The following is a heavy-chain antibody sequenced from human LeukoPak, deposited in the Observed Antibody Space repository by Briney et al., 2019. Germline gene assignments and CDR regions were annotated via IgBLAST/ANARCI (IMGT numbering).Heavy chain of an antibody. J-gene: IGHJ4*02. CDR3: AGHHPRNTVDF. V-gene: IGHV4-59*08. D-gene: IGHD2-8*02. CDR1: GGSISSYY. Sequence: PSDTLSLTCSVSGGSISSYYWSWIRQPPGQGLEWIAYISDIGSVNYNPSLKSRVTISLETSKNQLSLKLCAVTAADTAVYYCAGHHPRNTVDFWGQGTLVTVSS. CDR2: ISDIGSV.